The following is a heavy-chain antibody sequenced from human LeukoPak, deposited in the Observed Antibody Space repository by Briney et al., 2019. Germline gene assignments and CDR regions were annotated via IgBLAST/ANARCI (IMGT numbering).Heavy chain of an antibody. J-gene: IGHJ4*02. D-gene: IGHD3-16*01. V-gene: IGHV3-NL1*01. Sequence: AGGSLRLSCAATGFTFSSYGMHWVRQAPGKGLEWVSVIYSGGSTYYADSVKGRFTISRDNAMNSLYLQMNSLRAEDTAVYYCARDRHDYVWGSYCDYWGQGTLVTVSS. CDR3: ARDRHDYVWGSYCDY. CDR1: GFTFSSYG. CDR2: IYSGGST.